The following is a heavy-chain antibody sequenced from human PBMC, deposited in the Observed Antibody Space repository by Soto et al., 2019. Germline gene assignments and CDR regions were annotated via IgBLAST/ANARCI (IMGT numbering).Heavy chain of an antibody. V-gene: IGHV1-18*03. D-gene: IGHD3-10*01. CDR2: ISGYNGNT. Sequence: QVQLVQSGAEVTKPGASVKVSCKTSGYNFTSYGISWVRQAPGQGLEWMGWISGYNGNTNYAQKLQGRVTMTTDPTTSTAYMGPRSLRPVDMAVYYCARVAVGGGLVRRDHWFDPWGQGTLVIVSS. CDR1: GYNFTSYG. J-gene: IGHJ5*02. CDR3: ARVAVGGGLVRRDHWFDP.